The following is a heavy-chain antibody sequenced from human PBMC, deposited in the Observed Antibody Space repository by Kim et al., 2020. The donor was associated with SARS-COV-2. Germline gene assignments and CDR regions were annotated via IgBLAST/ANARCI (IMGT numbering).Heavy chain of an antibody. V-gene: IGHV3-21*01. CDR2: ISSSSSYI. CDR1: GFTFSSYS. Sequence: GGSLRLSCAASGFTFSSYSMNWVRQAPGKGLEWVSSISSSSSYIYYADSVKGRFTISRDNAKNSLYLQMNSLRAEDTAVYYCARGSRWELLDAFDIWGQGTMVTVSS. J-gene: IGHJ3*02. D-gene: IGHD1-26*01. CDR3: ARGSRWELLDAFDI.